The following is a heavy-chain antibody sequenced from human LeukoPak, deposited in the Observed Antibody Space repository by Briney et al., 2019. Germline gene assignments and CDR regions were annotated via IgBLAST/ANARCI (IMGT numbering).Heavy chain of an antibody. CDR3: ARDKVGRNWFDP. Sequence: PSGTLSLTCTVSGGSISSYYWSWIRQPPGKGLEWIGYIYYSGSTNYNPSLKSRVTISVDTSKNQFSLKLSSVTAADTAVYYCARDKVGRNWFDPWGQGTLVTVSS. V-gene: IGHV4-59*01. J-gene: IGHJ5*02. CDR1: GGSISSYY. CDR2: IYYSGST.